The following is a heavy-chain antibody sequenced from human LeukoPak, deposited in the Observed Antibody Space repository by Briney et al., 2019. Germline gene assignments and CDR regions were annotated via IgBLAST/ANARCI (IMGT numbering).Heavy chain of an antibody. Sequence: GGSLRLSCAASGFTFSSYSMNWVRQAPGKGLEWVANIKQDGIEKYFVDSVQGRFTISRDNAKNSLYLQMNSLRAEDTAVYYCARARQLWLQGYFYYYMDVWGKGTTVTVSS. J-gene: IGHJ6*03. CDR2: IKQDGIEK. CDR3: ARARQLWLQGYFYYYMDV. V-gene: IGHV3-7*01. D-gene: IGHD5-18*01. CDR1: GFTFSSYS.